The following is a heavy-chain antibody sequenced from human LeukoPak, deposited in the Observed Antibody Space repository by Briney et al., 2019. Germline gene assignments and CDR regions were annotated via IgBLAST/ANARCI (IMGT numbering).Heavy chain of an antibody. J-gene: IGHJ4*02. V-gene: IGHV3-23*01. CDR2: ISGSGGST. D-gene: IGHD3-22*01. CDR3: AKTVYYDSSGPFDY. Sequence: GGSLRLSCAASGFTFSSYAMSWVRQAPGKGLEWVSAISGSGGSTYYADSVKDRFTISRDNSKNTLYLQMNSLRAEDTAVYYCAKTVYYDSSGPFDYWGQGTLVTVSS. CDR1: GFTFSSYA.